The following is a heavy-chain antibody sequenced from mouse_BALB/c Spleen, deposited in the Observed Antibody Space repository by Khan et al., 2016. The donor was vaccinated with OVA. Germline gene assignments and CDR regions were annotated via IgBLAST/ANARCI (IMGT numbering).Heavy chain of an antibody. Sequence: VKLMESGAELVRPGASVKLSCKTSGYIFTSYWIHWVKQRSGQGLEWIGRIYPGTNNTYYNANLKDRATLTADQSSSTAYMQLNSLKSEDSAVYFCAREEALYYFDYWGQGTTLTVSS. CDR2: IYPGTNNT. CDR3: AREEALYYFDY. CDR1: GYIFTSYW. J-gene: IGHJ2*01. D-gene: IGHD3-2*02. V-gene: IGHV1S132*01.